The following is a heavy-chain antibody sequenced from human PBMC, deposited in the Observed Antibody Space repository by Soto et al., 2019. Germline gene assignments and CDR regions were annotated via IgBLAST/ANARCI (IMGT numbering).Heavy chain of an antibody. J-gene: IGHJ6*02. Sequence: ASVKVSCKASGYTFTGYYMHWVRQAPGQGLEWMGWINPNSGGTNYAQKFQGWVTMTRDTSISTAYMELSRLRSDDTAVYYCARDMGRVVVAATQYYGMDVWGQGTTVTVS. CDR3: ARDMGRVVVAATQYYGMDV. CDR2: INPNSGGT. V-gene: IGHV1-2*04. CDR1: GYTFTGYY. D-gene: IGHD2-15*01.